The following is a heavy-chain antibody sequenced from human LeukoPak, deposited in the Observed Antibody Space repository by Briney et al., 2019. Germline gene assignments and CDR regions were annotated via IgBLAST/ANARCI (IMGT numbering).Heavy chain of an antibody. CDR2: INPNSGGT. Sequence: ASVKVSCKASGYTFTAYYMHWVRQAPGQGLEWMGWINPNSGGTNYAQKFQGRVTMTRDTSISTAYMELSRLRSDDTAVYYCARDYYDSSGFGAFDIWAKGQWSASLQ. CDR3: ARDYYDSSGFGAFDI. J-gene: IGHJ3*02. V-gene: IGHV1-2*02. CDR1: GYTFTAYY. D-gene: IGHD3-22*01.